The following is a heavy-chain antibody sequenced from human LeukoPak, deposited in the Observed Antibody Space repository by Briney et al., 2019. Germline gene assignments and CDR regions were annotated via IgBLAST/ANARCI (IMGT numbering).Heavy chain of an antibody. CDR2: IYTSGTT. J-gene: IGHJ6*03. Sequence: SETLSLTCSVSNSSFSNYYWNWIRQPAGKGLEWIGRIYTSGTTNYNPSPKSRVTMAVDTSKNQFSLMLRSVTAADTAVYYCARGGIFRLYHYYYMDVWGKGTTVTVPS. D-gene: IGHD3-9*01. V-gene: IGHV4-4*07. CDR3: ARGGIFRLYHYYYMDV. CDR1: NSSFSNYY.